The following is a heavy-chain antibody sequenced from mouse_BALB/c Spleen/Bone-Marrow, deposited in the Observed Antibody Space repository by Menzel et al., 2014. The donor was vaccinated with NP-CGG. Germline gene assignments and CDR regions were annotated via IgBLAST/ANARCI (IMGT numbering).Heavy chain of an antibody. J-gene: IGHJ3*01. D-gene: IGHD2-3*01. CDR1: GFNIKDTY. CDR3: ARRDDGYYTY. CDR2: IDPANGNT. V-gene: IGHV14-3*02. Sequence: DVKLVESGAELVKPGASVKLSCTASGFNIKDTYMHWVKQRPEQGLEWIGRIDPANGNTKYDPKFQGKATITADTSSNTAYLQRSSLTAEDTADYYCARRDDGYYTYWGQGTLVTVSA.